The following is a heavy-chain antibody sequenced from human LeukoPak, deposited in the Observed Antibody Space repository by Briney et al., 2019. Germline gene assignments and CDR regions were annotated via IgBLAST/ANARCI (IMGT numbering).Heavy chain of an antibody. V-gene: IGHV3-21*01. CDR3: ARSNSGSYLNDY. Sequence: GGFLRLSCAASGFTFSSYSMNWVRQAPGKGLEWVSSISSSSSYIYYADLVKGRFTISRDNAKNSLYLQMNSLRAEDTAVYYCARSNSGSYLNDYWGQGTLVTVSS. CDR2: ISSSSSYI. J-gene: IGHJ4*02. CDR1: GFTFSSYS. D-gene: IGHD1-26*01.